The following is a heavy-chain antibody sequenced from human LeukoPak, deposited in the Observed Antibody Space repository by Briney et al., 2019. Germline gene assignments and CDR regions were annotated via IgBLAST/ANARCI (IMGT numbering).Heavy chain of an antibody. CDR3: VRESFSRGDFN. CDR1: GFTFSNYG. D-gene: IGHD7-27*01. CDR2: IWFDGSNE. Sequence: GGSLRLSCVASGFTFSNYGMHWVRQAPDKRLQWVGVIWFDGSNEYYADSVRGRFTISRDNAKNSLYLQMNSLTAEDTAVFYCVRESFSRGDFNWGQGTLVSVSS. V-gene: IGHV3-33*01. J-gene: IGHJ4*02.